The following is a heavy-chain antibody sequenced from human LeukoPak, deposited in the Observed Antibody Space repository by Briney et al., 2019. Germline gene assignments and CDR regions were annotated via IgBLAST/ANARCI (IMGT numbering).Heavy chain of an antibody. V-gene: IGHV3-23*01. Sequence: GGSLRLSCAASGFTFSSYAMSWVRQAPGKGLEWVSAISGSGGSTYYADSVKGRFTISRDNSKNTLYLQINSLRAEDTAVYYCAREPYSSGWYYFDYWGQGTLVTVSS. CDR2: ISGSGGST. CDR1: GFTFSSYA. CDR3: AREPYSSGWYYFDY. D-gene: IGHD6-19*01. J-gene: IGHJ4*02.